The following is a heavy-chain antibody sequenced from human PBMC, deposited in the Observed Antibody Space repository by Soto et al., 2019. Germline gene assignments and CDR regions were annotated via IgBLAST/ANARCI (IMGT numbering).Heavy chain of an antibody. J-gene: IGHJ4*02. CDR2: INTYNGNT. Sequence: QVHLVQSGGEVKKPGASVKVSCKASGYTFTNYGVNWVRQAPGQGLEWMGWINTYNGNTNYAQRLQGRXTXTXXTSTHTAYMELRSLTSDDTAVYYCARGSSPVDFDYWGQGTLVTVSS. CDR3: ARGSSPVDFDY. D-gene: IGHD6-13*01. V-gene: IGHV1-18*01. CDR1: GYTFTNYG.